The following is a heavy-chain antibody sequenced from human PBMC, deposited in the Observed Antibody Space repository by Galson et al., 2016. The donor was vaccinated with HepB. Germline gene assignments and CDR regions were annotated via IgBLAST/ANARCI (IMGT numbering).Heavy chain of an antibody. D-gene: IGHD7-27*01. V-gene: IGHV3-21*06. CDR2: ISTPGSAL. J-gene: IGHJ4*02. Sequence: SLRLSCAASGFFFSTYNMNWVRQAPGKGLEWVSSISTPGSALFSADTLKGPFTISRDNAKNSLYLEMTSLRPEPTAIYYCASNYGYWGSMYYFDYWGQGTLVTVSS. CDR3: ASNYGYWGSMYYFDY. CDR1: GFFFSTYN.